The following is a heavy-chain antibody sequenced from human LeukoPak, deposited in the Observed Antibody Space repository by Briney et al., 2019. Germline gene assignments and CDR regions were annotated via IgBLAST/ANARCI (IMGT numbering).Heavy chain of an antibody. J-gene: IGHJ4*02. CDR1: GGSFSGYY. V-gene: IGHV4-34*01. CDR2: INHSGST. Sequence: SETLSLTCAVYGGSFSGYYWSWIRQPPGKGLEWLGEINHSGSTNYNPSLKSRVTISVDTSKNQFSLKLSSVTAADTAVYYCARITGTTKVDYWGQGTLVTVSS. D-gene: IGHD1-7*01. CDR3: ARITGTTKVDY.